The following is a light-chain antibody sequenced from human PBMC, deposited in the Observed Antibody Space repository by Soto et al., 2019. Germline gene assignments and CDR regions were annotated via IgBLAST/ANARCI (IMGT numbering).Light chain of an antibody. CDR2: EVN. CDR3: CSYAGSSIFV. Sequence: QSALTQPASVSGSPGPSITISFTGTSSDVGSYNLVSWYQQLPGNAPILIIDEVNDGPSGISNRVSGSQYGNTSSLTISGLQDEGEADYHCCSYAGSSIFVFGGGTTLTV. J-gene: IGLJ2*01. V-gene: IGLV2-23*02. CDR1: SSDVGSYNL.